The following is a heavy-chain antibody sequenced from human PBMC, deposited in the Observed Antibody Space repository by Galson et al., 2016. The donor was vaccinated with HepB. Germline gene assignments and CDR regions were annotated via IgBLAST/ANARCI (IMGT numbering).Heavy chain of an antibody. Sequence: SVKVSCKASGYTFSTYEIHWVRQAPGQRPEWMGWISTANDKTEYSQNFQGRVTFTRDTAANTVFMDLKSLRSEDTAVYYCARLGRGSEFDFWRRQFGGRKYYHGLDVWGRGTTVTVSS. D-gene: IGHD3-3*01. J-gene: IGHJ6*02. V-gene: IGHV1-3*04. CDR1: GYTFSTYE. CDR2: ISTANDKT. CDR3: ARLGRGSEFDFWRRQFGGRKYYHGLDV.